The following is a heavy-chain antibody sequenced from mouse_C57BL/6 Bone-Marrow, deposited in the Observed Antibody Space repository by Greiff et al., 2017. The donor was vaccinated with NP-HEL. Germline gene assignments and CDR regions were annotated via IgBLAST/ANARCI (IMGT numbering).Heavy chain of an antibody. CDR1: GYSFTSGYY. CDR2: ISYDGSN. V-gene: IGHV3-6*01. Sequence: QSGPGLVKPSQSLSLTCSVTGYSFTSGYYWNWIRQFPGNKLEWMGYISYDGSNNYNPSLKNRISITRDTSKNQFFLKLNSVTTEDTATYYCASRMGFYAVDYWGQGTSVTVSS. CDR3: ASRMGFYAVDY. J-gene: IGHJ4*01.